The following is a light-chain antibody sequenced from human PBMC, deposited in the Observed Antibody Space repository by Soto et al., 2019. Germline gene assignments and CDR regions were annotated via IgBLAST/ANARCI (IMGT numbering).Light chain of an antibody. V-gene: IGKV3-11*01. CDR2: DAS. CDR3: QHGGA. CDR1: QSISSY. Sequence: EIVLTQSPATLSLSPGERATLSCRAGQSISSYLAWYQQKPGQAPRLLIYDASSRATGIPARFSGSGSGTDFNLTISSLEPDDFAVYYCQHGGAFGPGTKVDIK. J-gene: IGKJ3*01.